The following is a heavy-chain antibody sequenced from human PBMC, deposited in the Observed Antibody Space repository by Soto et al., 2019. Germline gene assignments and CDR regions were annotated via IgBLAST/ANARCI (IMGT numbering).Heavy chain of an antibody. D-gene: IGHD1-26*01. V-gene: IGHV3-23*01. CDR3: AKERWERYGMDV. J-gene: IGHJ6*02. CDR2: ISGSGGST. Sequence: EVQLLESGGGLVQPGWSLRLSCAASGFTFSSYAMSWVRQAPGKGLEWVSTISGSGGSTYYADSVKGRFTISRDNSKNALYLQMNSLRAEDTAVYYCAKERWERYGMDVWGQGTKVTVSS. CDR1: GFTFSSYA.